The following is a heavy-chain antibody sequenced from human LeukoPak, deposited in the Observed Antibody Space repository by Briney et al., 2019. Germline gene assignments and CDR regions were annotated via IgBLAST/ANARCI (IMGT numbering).Heavy chain of an antibody. J-gene: IGHJ4*02. V-gene: IGHV5-51*01. CDR2: IYPGDSDT. D-gene: IGHD3-3*01. Sequence: GESLKIPCKVSGYSFTFYWIAWVRQMPGKGLEWVGIIYPGDSDTRYSPSFQGQVSISADKSISTAYLQWSSLKASDSAMYYCARVPNYDFWSGHSFYFDYWGQGTLVTVSS. CDR3: ARVPNYDFWSGHSFYFDY. CDR1: GYSFTFYW.